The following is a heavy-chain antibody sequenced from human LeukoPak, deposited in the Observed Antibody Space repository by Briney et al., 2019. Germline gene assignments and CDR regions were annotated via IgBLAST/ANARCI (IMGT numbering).Heavy chain of an antibody. CDR3: AKDWEQQLVLEPTWFDP. CDR2: IASSGRNT. Sequence: GGSLRLSCAASGFNFNDAAMTWVRQAPGKGLEWVSLIASSGRNTYYTDSVKGRFTISRDSSKNTLYLQMNSLRAEDTAVYYCAKDWEQQLVLEPTWFDPWGQGTLVTVSS. V-gene: IGHV3-23*01. D-gene: IGHD6-13*01. CDR1: GFNFNDAA. J-gene: IGHJ5*02.